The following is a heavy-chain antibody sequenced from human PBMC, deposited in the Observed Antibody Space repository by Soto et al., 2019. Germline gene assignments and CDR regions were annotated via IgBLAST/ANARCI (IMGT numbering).Heavy chain of an antibody. CDR1: GGSFSGYY. V-gene: IGHV4-34*01. D-gene: IGHD3-16*01. CDR2: INHSGST. J-gene: IGHJ4*02. Sequence: PSETLSLTCAVYGGSFSGYYWSWIRQPPGKGLEWIGEINHSGSTNYNPSLKSRVTISVDTSKNQFSLKLSSVTAADTAVYYCARVTFGGVISYWGQGTLVTVSS. CDR3: ARVTFGGVISY.